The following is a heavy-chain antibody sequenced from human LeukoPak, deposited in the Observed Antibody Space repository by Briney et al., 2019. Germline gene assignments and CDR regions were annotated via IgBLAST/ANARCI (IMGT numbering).Heavy chain of an antibody. J-gene: IGHJ5*02. CDR1: GGSISSYY. Sequence: SETLSLTCTVSGGSISSYYWSWIRQPPGKGLEWIGYIYYSGSTNYNPSLKSRVTISVDKSKNQFSLKLSSVTAADTAVYYCVTTKGYSSGWYNWFDPWGQGTLVTVSS. D-gene: IGHD6-19*01. CDR3: VTTKGYSSGWYNWFDP. CDR2: IYYSGST. V-gene: IGHV4-59*12.